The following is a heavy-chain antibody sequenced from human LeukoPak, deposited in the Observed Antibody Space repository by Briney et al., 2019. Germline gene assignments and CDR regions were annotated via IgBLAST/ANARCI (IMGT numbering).Heavy chain of an antibody. CDR3: ARATSGTYYMFDY. CDR1: GGSISSYY. J-gene: IGHJ4*02. CDR2: IYSSGST. D-gene: IGHD3-10*01. Sequence: SETLSLTCTVSGGSISSYYWNWIRQPAGKGLEWIGRIYSSGSTNYNPSLKSRVTMSVDSSRNQFSLKLSSVTAADTAVYYCARATSGTYYMFDYWGQGTLATVSS. V-gene: IGHV4-4*07.